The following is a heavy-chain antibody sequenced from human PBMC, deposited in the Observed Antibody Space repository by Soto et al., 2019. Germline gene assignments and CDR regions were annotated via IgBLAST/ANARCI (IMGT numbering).Heavy chain of an antibody. CDR3: AVTVTGSRSPLAH. V-gene: IGHV1-69*06. Sequence: QVQLVQSGAEVKKPGSSVKVSCKASGGTFSSNAISWVRQAPGQGLEWMGGIIPIYASPTYAQNCQGRVTVTADKATRTAYLELRRLKFADSAIYYCAVTVTGSRSPLAHWGRGTLVIVSS. J-gene: IGHJ4*02. CDR2: IIPIYASP. D-gene: IGHD3-9*01. CDR1: GGTFSSNA.